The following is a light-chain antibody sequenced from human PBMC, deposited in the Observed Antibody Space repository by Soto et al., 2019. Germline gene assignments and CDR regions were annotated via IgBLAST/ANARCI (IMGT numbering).Light chain of an antibody. CDR2: KAS. CDR3: QQYNTYYT. CDR1: QSIGSW. V-gene: IGKV1-5*03. J-gene: IGKJ2*01. Sequence: DIQMTQSPSTLSAFVGDRVTINCRASQSIGSWLAWYQQKPGKAHKILIYKASTLESGVPSRFSGSGSGTEFTLTISSLQPYDFATYYCQQYNTYYTFGQRTKREIK.